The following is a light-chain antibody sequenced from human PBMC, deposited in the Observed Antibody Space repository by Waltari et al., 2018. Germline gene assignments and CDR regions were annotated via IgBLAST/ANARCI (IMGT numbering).Light chain of an antibody. Sequence: QSALTRPASVSGSPGQSITISCTGTSSAVGGYNHVSWYQQDPGKVPKLIIYDVSERPSGVSDRFSGSKSGNTASLTISGVQAEDETDYYCSSYTNRNTLIFGGGTKLTVL. CDR3: SSYTNRNTLI. J-gene: IGLJ2*01. V-gene: IGLV2-14*01. CDR2: DVS. CDR1: SSAVGGYNH.